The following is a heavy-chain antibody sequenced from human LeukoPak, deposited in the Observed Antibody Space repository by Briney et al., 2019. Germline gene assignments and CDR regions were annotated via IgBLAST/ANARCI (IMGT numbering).Heavy chain of an antibody. Sequence: SQTLSLTCTVSGGSISSGNHYWSWIRQPPGKGLEWIGYIYNSGSTYYNPSLKSRVTISVDTSKNQFSLKLSSVTAADTAVYYCARGGGCYDSSGYYTNNDAFDIWGQGTMVTVSS. J-gene: IGHJ3*02. D-gene: IGHD3-22*01. CDR1: GGSISSGNHY. V-gene: IGHV4-30-4*01. CDR3: ARGGGCYDSSGYYTNNDAFDI. CDR2: IYNSGST.